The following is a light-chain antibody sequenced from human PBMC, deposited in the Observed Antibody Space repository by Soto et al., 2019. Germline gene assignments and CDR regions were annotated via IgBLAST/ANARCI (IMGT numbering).Light chain of an antibody. CDR2: EGS. CDR1: SSDVGSYNL. J-gene: IGLJ2*01. Sequence: QPASVSGSPGQSITISCTGTSSDVGSYNLVSWYQQHPGKAPKLMIYEGSKRPSGVSNRFSGSKSGNTASLTISGLQAEDEADYYCCSYAGSSRVFGGGTKLTVL. V-gene: IGLV2-23*01. CDR3: CSYAGSSRV.